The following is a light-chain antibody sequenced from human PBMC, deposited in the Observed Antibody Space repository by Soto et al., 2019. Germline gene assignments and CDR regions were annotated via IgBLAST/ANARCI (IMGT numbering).Light chain of an antibody. CDR1: QSLLYSNGYNY. CDR3: GQALQGRT. V-gene: IGKV2-28*01. Sequence: DIVMTQSPLSLSATPGEPASISCRSSQSLLYSNGYNYLDWYLQKPGQSAQLLMYLGYNRASGVPDRFSGSGSGTDFTLKISKVEAEEVGVYYCGQALQGRTGGERTKVEIK. CDR2: LGY. J-gene: IGKJ1*01.